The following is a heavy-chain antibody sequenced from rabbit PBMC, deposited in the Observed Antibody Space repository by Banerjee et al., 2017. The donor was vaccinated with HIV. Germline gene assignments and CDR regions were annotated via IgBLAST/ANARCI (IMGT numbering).Heavy chain of an antibody. CDR2: VTASGGT. V-gene: IGHV1S40*01. CDR3: ARDLHGDLSAYFDL. CDR1: GFSFSSTYW. Sequence: QSLEESGGDLVQPEGSLTLTCTASGFSFSSTYWVWWVRQAPGKGLQLIAGVTASGGTYYASWAKGRFTVSKTSSTAVTLQMTSLTAADTATYFCARDLHGDLSAYFDLWGPGTLVTVS. J-gene: IGHJ4*01. D-gene: IGHD2-1*01.